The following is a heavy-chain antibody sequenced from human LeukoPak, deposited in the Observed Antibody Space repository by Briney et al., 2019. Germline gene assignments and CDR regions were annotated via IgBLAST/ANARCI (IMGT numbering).Heavy chain of an antibody. V-gene: IGHV1-3*04. CDR2: INTGNGNT. J-gene: IGHJ4*02. D-gene: IGHD2-2*01. CDR3: ARGYFNSTSCYYFGF. Sequence: ASVKVSSMASGYTFTRNAMHWVRPAPGQRLERMGWINTGNGNTKYSQKFQDRVTITRDTSANTAYMELSSLRSEDAAVYYCARGYFNSTSCYYFGFWGQGAMVTVSS. CDR1: GYTFTRNA.